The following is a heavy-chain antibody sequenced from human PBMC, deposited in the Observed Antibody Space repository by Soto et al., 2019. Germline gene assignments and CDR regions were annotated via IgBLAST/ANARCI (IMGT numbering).Heavy chain of an antibody. CDR1: GFTFDDYA. CDR2: ISWNSGSI. V-gene: IGHV3-9*01. Sequence: GGSLRLSCAASGFTFDDYAMHWVRQAPGKGLEWVSGISWNSGSIGYADSVKGRFTISRDNAKNSLYLQMNSLRAEDTALYYCAKDSLSDYCTNGVCSPGAFDIWGQGTMVTVSS. CDR3: AKDSLSDYCTNGVCSPGAFDI. J-gene: IGHJ3*02. D-gene: IGHD2-8*01.